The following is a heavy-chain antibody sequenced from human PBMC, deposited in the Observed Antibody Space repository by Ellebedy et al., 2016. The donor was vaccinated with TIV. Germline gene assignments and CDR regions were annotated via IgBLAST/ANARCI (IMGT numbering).Heavy chain of an antibody. Sequence: PGGSLRLSCVDSGFSFSIYSMSWVRQAPGKGLEWVANIKQDGSEKYYVDSVKGRFNISRDNAKNSLYLQMNSLRAEDTAVYYCVRYVAAFDIWGQGTMVTVSS. CDR2: IKQDGSEK. CDR1: GFSFSIYS. D-gene: IGHD3-16*01. J-gene: IGHJ3*02. CDR3: VRYVAAFDI. V-gene: IGHV3-7*03.